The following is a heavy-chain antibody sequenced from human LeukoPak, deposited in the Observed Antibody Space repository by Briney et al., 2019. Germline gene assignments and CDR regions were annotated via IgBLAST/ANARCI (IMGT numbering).Heavy chain of an antibody. CDR1: GFAFSSYG. CDR2: IWYDGSNN. V-gene: IGHV3-33*06. Sequence: PGRSLRLSCAASGFAFSSYGMHWVRQAPGKGLEWVAVIWYDGSNNYYADSVKGRFTISRDNSENTLYLQMNSLRAEDTAVYYCAKDPVGEHIRWYFDYWGQGTLVTVSS. CDR3: AKDPVGEHIRWYFDY. J-gene: IGHJ4*02. D-gene: IGHD3-10*01.